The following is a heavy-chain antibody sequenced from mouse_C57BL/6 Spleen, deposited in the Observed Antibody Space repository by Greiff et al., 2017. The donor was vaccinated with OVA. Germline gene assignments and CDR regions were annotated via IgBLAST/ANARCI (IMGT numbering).Heavy chain of an antibody. D-gene: IGHD1-2*01. J-gene: IGHJ3*01. CDR2: IDPETGGT. V-gene: IGHV1-15*01. CDR1: GYTFTDYE. Sequence: QVQLQQSGVELVRPGASVTLSCKASGYTFTDYEMHWVKQTPVHGLEWIGAIDPETGGTAYNQKFKGKAILTADKSSSTAYMELRSLTSEDSAVYYCTRRDYYGRKGFAYWGQGTLVTVSA. CDR3: TRRDYYGRKGFAY.